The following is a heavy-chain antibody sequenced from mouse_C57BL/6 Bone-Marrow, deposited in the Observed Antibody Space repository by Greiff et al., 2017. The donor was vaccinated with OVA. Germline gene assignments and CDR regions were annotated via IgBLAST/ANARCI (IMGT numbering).Heavy chain of an antibody. V-gene: IGHV1-82*01. D-gene: IGHD1-1*01. J-gene: IGHJ2*01. CDR2: IYPGDGDT. CDR3: ARLGGAYCGSSYDYVDY. Sequence: QVQLQQSGPELVKPGASVKISCKASGYAFSSSWMNWVKQRPGKGLEWIGRIYPGDGDTNYNGKFKGKATLTADKSSSTAYMQLSSLTSEDSAVYFCARLGGAYCGSSYDYVDYWGQGTTLTVSS. CDR1: GYAFSSSW.